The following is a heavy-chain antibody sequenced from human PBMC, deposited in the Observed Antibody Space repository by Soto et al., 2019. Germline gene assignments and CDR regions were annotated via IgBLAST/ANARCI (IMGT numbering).Heavy chain of an antibody. CDR3: ARQGYSYGYDY. D-gene: IGHD5-18*01. CDR1: GNSFTTYL. CDR2: IYPGDSDT. V-gene: IGHV5-51*01. J-gene: IGHJ4*02. Sequence: PGESLKISCQGSGNSFTTYLIAWVRQVPGKGLEWMGIIYPGDSDTRYSPSFQGQVTISADKSISTAYLQWSSLKASDTAMYYCARQGYSYGYDYWGQGTQVTVSS.